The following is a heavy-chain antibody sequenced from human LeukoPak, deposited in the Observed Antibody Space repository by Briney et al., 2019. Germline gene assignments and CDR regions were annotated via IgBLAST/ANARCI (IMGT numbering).Heavy chain of an antibody. CDR2: INSDGSST. CDR3: ARVGRITMVRGVRYYYYYYMDV. J-gene: IGHJ6*03. V-gene: IGHV3-74*01. D-gene: IGHD3-10*01. Sequence: GGSLRLSCAASGFTLSSYWMHWVRQAPGKGLVWVSRINSDGSSTSYADSVKGRFTISRDNAKNSLYLQMNSLRAEDTAVYYCARVGRITMVRGVRYYYYYYMDVWGKGTTVTVSS. CDR1: GFTLSSYW.